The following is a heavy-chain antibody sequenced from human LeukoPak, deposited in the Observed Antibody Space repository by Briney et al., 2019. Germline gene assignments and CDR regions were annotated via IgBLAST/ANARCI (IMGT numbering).Heavy chain of an antibody. V-gene: IGHV1-46*01. J-gene: IGHJ4*02. CDR1: GYTFTSYY. Sequence: ASVKVSCKASGYTFTSYYIHWVRQAPGQGLEWMGTVDPSGGRTTYAREFQGRVTLTRDTSTSTVYMELSSLRSEDTAIYYCARGEVEMATSFDYWGQGTLVTVSS. D-gene: IGHD5-24*01. CDR2: VDPSGGRT. CDR3: ARGEVEMATSFDY.